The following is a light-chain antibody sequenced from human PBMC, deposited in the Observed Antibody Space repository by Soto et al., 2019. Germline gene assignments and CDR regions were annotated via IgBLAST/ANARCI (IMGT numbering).Light chain of an antibody. CDR2: GAS. CDR1: QSVGSY. J-gene: IGKJ2*01. V-gene: IGKV3-11*01. Sequence: EIVLTQSPATLSFAPGERVTLSCRASQSVGSYLAWYQQKPGQAPRLLIYGASNRATGIPARFSGSGSGTDFSLTISSLESEDFAVYYCQHRRKWTRTFGQGTKQEIK. CDR3: QHRRKWTRT.